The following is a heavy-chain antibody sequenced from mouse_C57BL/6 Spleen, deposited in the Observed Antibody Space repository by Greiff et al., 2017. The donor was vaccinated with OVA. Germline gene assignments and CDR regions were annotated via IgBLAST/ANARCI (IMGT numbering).Heavy chain of an antibody. V-gene: IGHV1-52*01. J-gene: IGHJ2*01. CDR1: GYTFTSYW. CDR2: IDPSDSET. Sequence: QVQLQQSGAELVRPGSSVKLSCKASGYTFTSYWMHWVKQRPIQGLEWIGNIDPSDSETHYNQKFKDKATLTVDKSSSTAYMQLSSLTSEDSAVYYCARWLLRSNYFDYWGQGTTLTVSS. D-gene: IGHD1-1*01. CDR3: ARWLLRSNYFDY.